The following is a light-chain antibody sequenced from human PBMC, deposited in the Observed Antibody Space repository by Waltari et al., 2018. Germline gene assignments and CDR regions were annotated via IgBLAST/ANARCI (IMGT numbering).Light chain of an antibody. V-gene: IGKV3-11*01. J-gene: IGKJ4*01. CDR2: DAS. Sequence: EIVLTQSPATLSLSPGERATLACRASQSVSSYLAWYQQKPGQAPRLLIYDASNRATGIPARFSGSGSGTDFTLTISSLEPEDFAVYYCQHRSNWPLTFGGGTKVEIK. CDR3: QHRSNWPLT. CDR1: QSVSSY.